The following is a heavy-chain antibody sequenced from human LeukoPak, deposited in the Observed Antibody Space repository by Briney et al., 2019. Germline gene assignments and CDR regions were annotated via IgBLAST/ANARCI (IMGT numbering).Heavy chain of an antibody. Sequence: SQTLSLTCAISGDSVSSNSASWNWFRQSPSRGLEWLGRTYFSSRWYYDYADSVKSRITISPDTSMNHVSLQLNSATPEDTAMYYCTRRQYSVYEGYFDFWGQGTLVTVSS. CDR3: TRRQYSVYEGYFDF. J-gene: IGHJ4*02. CDR2: TYFSSRWYY. D-gene: IGHD5/OR15-5a*01. CDR1: GDSVSSNSAS. V-gene: IGHV6-1*01.